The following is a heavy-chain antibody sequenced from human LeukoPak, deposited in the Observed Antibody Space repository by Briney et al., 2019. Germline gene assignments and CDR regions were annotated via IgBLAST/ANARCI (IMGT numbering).Heavy chain of an antibody. CDR1: GYTFTGYY. D-gene: IGHD2-2*01. Sequence: ASVKVSCKASGYTFTGYYMHWVRQAPGQGLEWMGWINPNSGGTNYVQKFQGRVTMTRDTSISTAYMELSSLSSEDTAVYYCARPTSIIPASNIYYYYYAMDLWGQGTTVTVSS. V-gene: IGHV1-2*02. CDR2: INPNSGGT. J-gene: IGHJ6*02. CDR3: ARPTSIIPASNIYYYYYAMDL.